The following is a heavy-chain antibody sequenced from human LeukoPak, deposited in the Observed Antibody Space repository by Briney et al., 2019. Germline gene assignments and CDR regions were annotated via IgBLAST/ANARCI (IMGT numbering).Heavy chain of an antibody. CDR2: ISGSGGST. D-gene: IGHD3-22*01. J-gene: IGHJ5*02. V-gene: IGHV3-23*01. Sequence: PGGSLRLSCAASGSTFSSYAMSWVRQAPGKGLEWVSAISGSGGSTYYADSVKGRFTISRDNSKNTLYLQMNSLRAEDTAVYYCAKAQDGSGLYGNWFDPWGQGTLVTVSS. CDR3: AKAQDGSGLYGNWFDP. CDR1: GSTFSSYA.